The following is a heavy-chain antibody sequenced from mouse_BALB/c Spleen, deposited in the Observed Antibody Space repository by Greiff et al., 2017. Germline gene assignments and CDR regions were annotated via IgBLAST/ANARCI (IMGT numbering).Heavy chain of an antibody. CDR3: AGYRYDDLAWFAY. CDR1: GYTFTSYW. Sequence: QVQLQQSGAELAKPGASVKMSCKASGYTFTSYWMHWVKQRPGQGLEWIGYINPSTGYTEYNQKFKDKATLTADKSSSTAYMQLSSLTSEDSAVYYCAGYRYDDLAWFAYWGQGTLVTVSA. J-gene: IGHJ3*01. D-gene: IGHD2-14*01. V-gene: IGHV1-7*01. CDR2: INPSTGYT.